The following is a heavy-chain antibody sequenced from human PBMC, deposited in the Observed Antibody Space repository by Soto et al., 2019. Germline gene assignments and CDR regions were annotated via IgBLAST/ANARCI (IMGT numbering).Heavy chain of an antibody. V-gene: IGHV1-8*01. Sequence: ASVKVSCKATGYTFTNYDINWVRQATGQGLEWMGWMNPNSGNTGYAQKFQDRVTMTRNTSISTAYMELSSLRSDDTAVYYCARALTPTYGSGSYYFFDPWGQGTLVTVSS. J-gene: IGHJ5*02. CDR2: MNPNSGNT. CDR1: GYTFTNYD. D-gene: IGHD3-10*01. CDR3: ARALTPTYGSGSYYFFDP.